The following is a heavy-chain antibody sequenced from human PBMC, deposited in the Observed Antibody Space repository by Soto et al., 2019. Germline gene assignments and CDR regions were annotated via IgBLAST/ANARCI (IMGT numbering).Heavy chain of an antibody. Sequence: VASVKVSCKASGYTFTGNYLHWVRLAPGQGLEWMALINPTTGGTDYAQKFQGWVTMTWDTSISTAYIELSSLRSDDTAIYYCARGYCSSIGCSHYFDYWGQGTLVTVSS. V-gene: IGHV1-2*04. CDR2: INPTTGGT. D-gene: IGHD2-2*01. CDR3: ARGYCSSIGCSHYFDY. CDR1: GYTFTGNY. J-gene: IGHJ4*02.